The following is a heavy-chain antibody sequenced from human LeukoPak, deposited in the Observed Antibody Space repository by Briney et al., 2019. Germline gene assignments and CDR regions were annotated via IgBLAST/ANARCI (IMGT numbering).Heavy chain of an antibody. CDR3: ARDGQSYDGSGRGYMDV. D-gene: IGHD3-10*01. CDR2: IYYSGST. V-gene: IGHV4-59*12. Sequence: SETLSLTCTVSGGSISSYYWSWIRQPPGKGLEWIGYIYYSGSTNYNPSLKSRVTISVDRSKNQFSLKLSSVTAADTAVYYCARDGQSYDGSGRGYMDVWGKGTTVTVSS. J-gene: IGHJ6*03. CDR1: GGSISSYY.